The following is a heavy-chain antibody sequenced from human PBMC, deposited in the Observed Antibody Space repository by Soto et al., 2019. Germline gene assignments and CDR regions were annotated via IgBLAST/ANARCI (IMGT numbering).Heavy chain of an antibody. CDR2: INPNSGGT. V-gene: IGHV1-2*04. D-gene: IGHD3-10*01. CDR3: ARGLGTMVRGVILIFDS. CDR1: GCTFTGYY. Sequence: QVQLVQSGAEVKKPGASVKVSCKASGCTFTGYYMHWVRQAPGQGLEWMGWINPNSGGTNYAQKFQGWVTMTRDTSISTAYMELSRLRSDDTAVYYCARGLGTMVRGVILIFDSWGQGTLVTVSS. J-gene: IGHJ4*02.